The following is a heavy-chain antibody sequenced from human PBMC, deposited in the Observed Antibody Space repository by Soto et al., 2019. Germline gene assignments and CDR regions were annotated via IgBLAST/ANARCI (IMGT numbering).Heavy chain of an antibody. CDR2: INAGNGNT. D-gene: IGHD6-6*01. Sequence: ASVKLSFKASGYTFTSYAMRWLRQDPRQRLEWMGWINAGNGNTKYSQKFQGRVTITRDTSASTAYMELSSLSSEDTAVYYCATSIAARPPDYYYGMDVWGQGTTVTVSS. CDR3: ATSIAARPPDYYYGMDV. J-gene: IGHJ6*02. CDR1: GYTFTSYA. V-gene: IGHV1-3*01.